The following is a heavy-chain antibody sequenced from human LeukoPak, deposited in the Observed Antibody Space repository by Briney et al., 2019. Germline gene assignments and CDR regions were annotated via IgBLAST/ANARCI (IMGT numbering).Heavy chain of an antibody. CDR3: AHPLEEQWLVAFDY. J-gene: IGHJ4*02. D-gene: IGHD6-19*01. CDR1: GFSPSTSGVG. Sequence: SGPTLVNPTQTLTQTCTFSGFSPSTSGVGVGWIRKPPGKALDGLALIYWNDDKSYSSSLKSRLTITKDTSNNQVVLTITNMDPVHTATYYCAHPLEEQWLVAFDYWGQGILVTVSS. V-gene: IGHV2-5*01. CDR2: IYWNDDK.